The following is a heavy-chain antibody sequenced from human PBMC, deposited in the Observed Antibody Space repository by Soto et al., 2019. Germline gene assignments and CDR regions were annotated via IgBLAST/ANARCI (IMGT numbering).Heavy chain of an antibody. Sequence: QVQLVQSGAEVKKPGSSVKVSCKASGGTFSSYAISWVRQAPGQGLEWMGGIIPILGTANYAQKFQGRVTITADESTSTAYMELSSLRSEDTAVYYCARRSYGRGYSYGDGDDYWGQGTLVTVSS. V-gene: IGHV1-69*01. CDR3: ARRSYGRGYSYGDGDDY. CDR2: IIPILGTA. J-gene: IGHJ4*02. D-gene: IGHD5-18*01. CDR1: GGTFSSYA.